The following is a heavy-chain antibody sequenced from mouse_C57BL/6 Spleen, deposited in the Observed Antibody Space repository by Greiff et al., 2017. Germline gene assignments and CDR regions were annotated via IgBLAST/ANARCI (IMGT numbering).Heavy chain of an antibody. V-gene: IGHV2-2*01. CDR3: ARNYEGYSNQAWFAY. CDR1: GFSLTSYG. J-gene: IGHJ3*01. D-gene: IGHD2-5*01. Sequence: VKVEESGPGLVQPSQSLSITCTVSGFSLTSYGVHWVRQSPGKGLEWLGVIWSGGSTDYNAAFISRLSISKDNSKSQVFFKMNSLQADDTAIYYCARNYEGYSNQAWFAYWGQGTLVTVSA. CDR2: IWSGGST.